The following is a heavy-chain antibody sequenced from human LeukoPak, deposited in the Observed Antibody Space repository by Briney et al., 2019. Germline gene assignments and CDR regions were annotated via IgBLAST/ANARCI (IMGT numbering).Heavy chain of an antibody. CDR3: AREGVAFDI. V-gene: IGHV1-18*01. Sequence: ASVKVSCKASGYTFTSYGISWVRQAPGQGLEWMGWISAYNGNTNYAQKLQGRVTMTRDTSISTAYMEVSRLRSDDTAVYYCAREGVAFDIWGQGTMVTVSS. CDR2: ISAYNGNT. CDR1: GYTFTSYG. J-gene: IGHJ3*02. D-gene: IGHD3-16*01.